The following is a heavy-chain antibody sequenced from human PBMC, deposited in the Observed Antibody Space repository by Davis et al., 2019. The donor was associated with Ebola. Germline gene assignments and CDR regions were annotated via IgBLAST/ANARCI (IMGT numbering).Heavy chain of an antibody. CDR1: GFTFGDYA. CDR3: ARGFRWLRGYFDY. J-gene: IGHJ4*02. CDR2: IRSKAYGGTT. D-gene: IGHD3-22*01. Sequence: GESLKISCTASGFTFGDYAMSWVRQAPGKGLEWVGFIRSKAYGGTTEYAASVKGRFTISRDNSKNTLYLQMNSLRAEDTAVYYCARGFRWLRGYFDYWGQGTLVTVSS. V-gene: IGHV3-49*04.